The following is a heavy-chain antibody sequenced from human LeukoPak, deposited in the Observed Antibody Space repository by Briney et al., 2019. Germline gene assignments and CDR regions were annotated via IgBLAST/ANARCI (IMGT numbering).Heavy chain of an antibody. CDR2: INSDGSST. CDR3: ARDTLDWSLFDY. D-gene: IGHD2-21*01. J-gene: IGHJ4*02. V-gene: IGHV3-74*01. CDR1: GFTFSSYW. Sequence: QTGGSLRLSCAASGFTFSSYWMHWVRQAPGKGLGWVSHINSDGSSTSYADSVKGRFTISRDNAKNTLYLQMNSLRAEDTAVYYGARDTLDWSLFDYWGQGTLVTVSS.